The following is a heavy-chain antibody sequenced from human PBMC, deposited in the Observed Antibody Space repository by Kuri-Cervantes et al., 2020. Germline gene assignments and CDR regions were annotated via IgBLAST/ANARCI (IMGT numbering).Heavy chain of an antibody. CDR2: IIPIFGTA. J-gene: IGHJ3*02. Sequence: SVKVSCKASGYTFTSYDINWVRQAPGQGLEWMGGIIPIFGTANYAQKFQGRVTITADESTSTAYMELSSLRSEDTAVYYCARDGRTAWSDAFDIWGQGTMVTVSS. CDR1: GYTFTSYD. CDR3: ARDGRTAWSDAFDI. V-gene: IGHV1-69*13. D-gene: IGHD2-21*02.